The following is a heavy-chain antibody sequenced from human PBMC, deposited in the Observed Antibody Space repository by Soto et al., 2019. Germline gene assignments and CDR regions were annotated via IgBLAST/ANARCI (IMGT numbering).Heavy chain of an antibody. CDR2: IYPGDSDT. CDR1: GYSFTSYW. CDR3: ARQVQGLSPLFYYYGMDV. V-gene: IGHV5-51*01. D-gene: IGHD1-1*01. J-gene: IGHJ6*02. Sequence: PGESLKISCKGSGYSFTSYWIGWVRQMPGKGLEWMGIIYPGDSDTRYSPSFQGQVTISADKSISTAYLQWSSLKASDTAMYYCARQVQGLSPLFYYYGMDVWGQGTTVTVSS.